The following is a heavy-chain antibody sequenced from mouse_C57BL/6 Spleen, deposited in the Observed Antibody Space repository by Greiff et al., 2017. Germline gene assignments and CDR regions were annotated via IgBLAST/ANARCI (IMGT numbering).Heavy chain of an antibody. CDR3: VRAEITTVAPYAMDY. D-gene: IGHD1-1*01. Sequence: EVQRVESGGGLVQPKGSLKLSCAASGFSFNTYAMNWVRQAPGKGLEWVARIRSKSNNYATYYADSVKDRFTISRDDSESMLYLQMNNLKTEDTAMYYCVRAEITTVAPYAMDYWGQGTSVTVSS. CDR2: IRSKSNNYAT. J-gene: IGHJ4*01. V-gene: IGHV10-1*01. CDR1: GFSFNTYA.